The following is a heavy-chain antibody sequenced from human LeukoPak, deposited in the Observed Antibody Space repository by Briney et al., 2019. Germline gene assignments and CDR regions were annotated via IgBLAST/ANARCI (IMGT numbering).Heavy chain of an antibody. CDR3: ARQGYPHDAFDI. V-gene: IGHV1-3*01. J-gene: IGHJ3*02. Sequence: GASAKVSCKASGYTFTSYAMHWVRQAPGQRLEWMGWINAGNGNTKYSQKFQGRVTITRDTSASTAYMELSSLRSEDTAVYYCARQGYPHDAFDIWGQGTMVTVSS. D-gene: IGHD2-2*01. CDR2: INAGNGNT. CDR1: GYTFTSYA.